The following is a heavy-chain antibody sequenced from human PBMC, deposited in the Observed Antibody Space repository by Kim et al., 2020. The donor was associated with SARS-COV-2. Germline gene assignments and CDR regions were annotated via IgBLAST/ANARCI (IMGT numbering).Heavy chain of an antibody. CDR2: IYYRGST. J-gene: IGHJ5*02. CDR3: ARDYDSSGIYDT. V-gene: IGHV4-31*03. D-gene: IGHD3-22*01. CDR1: GGSISGSGYY. Sequence: SETLSLTCTVSGGSISGSGYYWSWFRQLPGKGLEWIGYIYYRGSTYYSPSLKSRLTISVDTSKNQFFLNLSSVTAADTAVYDCARDYDSSGIYDTGGQGTLVTVSS.